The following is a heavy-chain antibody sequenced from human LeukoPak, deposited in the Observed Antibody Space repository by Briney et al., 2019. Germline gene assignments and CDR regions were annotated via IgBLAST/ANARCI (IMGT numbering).Heavy chain of an antibody. Sequence: PSQTLSLTCTVSRGSISSGDYYWSWIRQPPGKGLEWIGYIYYSGSTYYNPSLKSRVTISVDTSKNQFSLKLSSVTAADTAVYYCAGCDTAMVIDIDYWGQGTLVTVSS. CDR3: AGCDTAMVIDIDY. D-gene: IGHD5-18*01. V-gene: IGHV4-30-4*01. J-gene: IGHJ4*02. CDR1: RGSISSGDYY. CDR2: IYYSGST.